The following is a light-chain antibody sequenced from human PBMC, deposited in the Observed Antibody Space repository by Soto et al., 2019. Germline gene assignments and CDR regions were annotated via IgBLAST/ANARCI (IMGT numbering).Light chain of an antibody. CDR3: KQYNNWPPWT. Sequence: EIVMTQSPATLSVSPGERATLSCRARQSVSRNLAWYQQKPGQAPRILIYGASTRATGIPARFSGSGSGTEFTLTISSLQSEDFAVYYCKQYNNWPPWTFGQGTKVEIK. V-gene: IGKV3-15*01. CDR2: GAS. J-gene: IGKJ1*01. CDR1: QSVSRN.